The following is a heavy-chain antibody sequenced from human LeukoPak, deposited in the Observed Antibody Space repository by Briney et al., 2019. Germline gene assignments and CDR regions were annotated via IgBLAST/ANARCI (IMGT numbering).Heavy chain of an antibody. J-gene: IGHJ6*02. V-gene: IGHV1-46*01. D-gene: IGHD1-1*01. CDR2: IHPSGGST. Sequence: ASVKVSCKASGYTFTNYYMHWVRQAPGQGLEWMGLIHPSGGSTDYAQKFQGRVTITADKSTSTAYMELSSLRSEDTAVYYCARDSQLITGYYGMDVWGQGTTVTVSS. CDR3: ARDSQLITGYYGMDV. CDR1: GYTFTNYY.